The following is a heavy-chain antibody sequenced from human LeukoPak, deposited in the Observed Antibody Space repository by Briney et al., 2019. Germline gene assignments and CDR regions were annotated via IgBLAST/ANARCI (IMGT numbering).Heavy chain of an antibody. V-gene: IGHV1-18*01. CDR1: GYTFTSYG. D-gene: IGHD2-2*02. J-gene: IGHJ6*03. Sequence: ASVKVSCKASGYTFTSYGISWVRQAPGQGLEWMGWISAYNGNTNYAQKLQGRVTMTTDTSTSTAYMELRSLRSDDTAVYYCARGIVVVPAAIIEDYMDVWGKGTTVTLSS. CDR2: ISAYNGNT. CDR3: ARGIVVVPAAIIEDYMDV.